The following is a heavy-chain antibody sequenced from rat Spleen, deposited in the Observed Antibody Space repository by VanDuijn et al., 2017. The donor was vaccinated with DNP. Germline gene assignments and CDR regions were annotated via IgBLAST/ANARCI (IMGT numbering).Heavy chain of an antibody. CDR3: VRGHPPRGFDY. Sequence: EMQLQESGPGLVKPSQSLSLTCSVTDYSITSDYWGWIRKFPRNKMEWIGHINYSGRISYNPSLTGRISITRDTSKNQFFLQLNSVTTEDTATYYSVRGHPPRGFDYWGQGVMVTVSS. CDR2: INYSGRI. D-gene: IGHD3-8*01. J-gene: IGHJ2*01. CDR1: DYSITSDY. V-gene: IGHV3-1*01.